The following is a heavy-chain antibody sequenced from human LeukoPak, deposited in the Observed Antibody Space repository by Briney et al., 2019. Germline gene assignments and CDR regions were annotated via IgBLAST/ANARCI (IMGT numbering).Heavy chain of an antibody. CDR2: INSDGRSI. CDR1: GFNFNDYW. J-gene: IGHJ6*02. D-gene: IGHD3-10*01. V-gene: IGHV3-74*01. CDR3: AILGELSYYGMDV. Sequence: GGSLRLSCAASGFNFNDYWMHWVRQGPGKGLVWVSRINSDGRSIDYADSVKGRFTISRDDARNPLYLQMNSLRAEDTAVYYCAILGELSYYGMDVWGQGTTVTVSS.